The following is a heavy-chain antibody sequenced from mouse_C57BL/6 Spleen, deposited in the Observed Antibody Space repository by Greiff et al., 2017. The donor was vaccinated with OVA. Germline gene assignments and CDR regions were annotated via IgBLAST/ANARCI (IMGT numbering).Heavy chain of an antibody. J-gene: IGHJ3*01. CDR3: ARDKGLGY. CDR2: IDPSDSYP. D-gene: IGHD4-1*01. V-gene: IGHV1-50*01. CDR1: GYTFTSYW. Sequence: QVQLQQPGAELVKPGASVKLSCKASGYTFTSYWMQWVKQRPGQGLEWIGEIDPSDSYPTYNQKFKGKATLTVDTSSSTAYMQLSSLTAEDAAVYDCARDKGLGYWGQGTLVTGSA.